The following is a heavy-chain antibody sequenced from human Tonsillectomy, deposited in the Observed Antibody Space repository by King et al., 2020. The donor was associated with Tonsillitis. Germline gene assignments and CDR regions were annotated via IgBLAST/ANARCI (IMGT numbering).Heavy chain of an antibody. V-gene: IGHV3-23*04. CDR1: GFTFSNHV. CDR2: VTNDGFTT. D-gene: IGHD1-26*01. Sequence: VQLVESGGGLVQPGGSLRLSCVASGFTFSNHVMTWVRQAPGKGLEWVSAVTNDGFTTFDADSVKGRFTISRDNSKNPLYLQMNSLRVEDMAVYYCAGEDGGRHTAFDNWGQGTLVSVSS. CDR3: AGEDGGRHTAFDN. J-gene: IGHJ4*03.